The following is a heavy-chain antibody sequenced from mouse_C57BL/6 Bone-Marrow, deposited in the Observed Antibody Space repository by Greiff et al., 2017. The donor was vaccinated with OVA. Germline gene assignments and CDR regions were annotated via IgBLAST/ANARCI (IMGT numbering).Heavy chain of an antibody. CDR3: ASWYYGPYYVDY. V-gene: IGHV1-82*01. J-gene: IGHJ2*01. Sequence: VQLKESGPELVKPGASVKISCKASGYAFSSSWMNWVKQRPGKGLEWIGRIYPGDGDTNYNGKFKGKATLTADKSSSTAYMQLSRLTSEDSAVYFCASWYYGPYYVDYWGQGTTRTVSS. CDR1: GYAFSSSW. D-gene: IGHD1-1*01. CDR2: IYPGDGDT.